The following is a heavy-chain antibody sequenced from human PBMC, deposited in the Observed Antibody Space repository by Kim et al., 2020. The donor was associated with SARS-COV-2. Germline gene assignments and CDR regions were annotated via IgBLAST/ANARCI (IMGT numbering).Heavy chain of an antibody. CDR3: AKKTSNLSDNAPGDYFD. J-gene: IGHJ4*01. V-gene: IGHV3-23*01. D-gene: IGHD1-1*01. Sequence: GGSLRLSCVTSGFTFSSYAMSWVRQAPGKGLEWVSTISGSGDTTYYADSVKGRFTISRDNSKSTLYVQMNSLTAEDTATYFCAKKTSNLSDNAPGDYFD. CDR2: ISGSGDTT. CDR1: GFTFSSYA.